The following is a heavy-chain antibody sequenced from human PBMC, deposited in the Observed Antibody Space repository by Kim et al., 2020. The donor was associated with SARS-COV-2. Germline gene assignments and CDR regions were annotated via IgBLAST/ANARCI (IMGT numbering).Heavy chain of an antibody. V-gene: IGHV4-4*06. D-gene: IGHD3-22*01. J-gene: IGHJ3*02. Sequence: RVTMSVDTSKNQFSLKLSSVTAADTAVYYCARDLSYYYDSSGYSNAFDIWGQGTMVTVSS. CDR3: ARDLSYYYDSSGYSNAFDI.